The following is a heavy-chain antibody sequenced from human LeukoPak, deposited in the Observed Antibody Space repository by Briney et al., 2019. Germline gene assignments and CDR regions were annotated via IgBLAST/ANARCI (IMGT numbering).Heavy chain of an antibody. CDR3: ARDLRYDYGDYIDY. D-gene: IGHD4-17*01. Sequence: GGSLRLSCAASGFTFSSYSMNWVRQAPGKGLEWVSSISSSSSYIYYADSVKGRFTISRDNAKNSLCLQMNSLRAEDTAVYYCARDLRYDYGDYIDYWGQGTLVTVSS. V-gene: IGHV3-21*01. CDR2: ISSSSSYI. J-gene: IGHJ4*02. CDR1: GFTFSSYS.